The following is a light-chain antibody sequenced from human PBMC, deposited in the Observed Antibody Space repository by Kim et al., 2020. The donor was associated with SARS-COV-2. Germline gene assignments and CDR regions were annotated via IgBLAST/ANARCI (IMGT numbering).Light chain of an antibody. J-gene: IGKJ2*01. CDR2: SAS. V-gene: IGKV3-15*01. CDR1: QSVSTN. CDR3: QQYHNLPPEDT. Sequence: SPGESATLARRASQSVSTNLAWYQQKPGQAPRLLNYSASTRATGIPARFSGNGAGAEFTPTISGLQSEDFAVYYCQQYHNLPPEDTLGQGTKLEI.